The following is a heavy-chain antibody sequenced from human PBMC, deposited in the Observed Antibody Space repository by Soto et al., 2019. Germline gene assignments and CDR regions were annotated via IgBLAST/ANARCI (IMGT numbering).Heavy chain of an antibody. CDR1: GGSISYHF. CDR2: IYYSGST. D-gene: IGHD5-18*01. J-gene: IGHJ4*02. CDR3: ARHRYSYGVYYFDY. V-gene: IGHV4-59*08. Sequence: SETLSLTCTVSGGSISYHFWSWIRQPPGKGLEWIGYIYYSGSTNYNPSLTSRVTISVDTSKNQFSLKLSSVTAADTAVYYCARHRYSYGVYYFDYWGQGTLVTVSS.